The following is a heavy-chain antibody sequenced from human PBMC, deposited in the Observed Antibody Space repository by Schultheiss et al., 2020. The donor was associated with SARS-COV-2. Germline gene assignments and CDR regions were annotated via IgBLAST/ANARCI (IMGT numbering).Heavy chain of an antibody. CDR3: AREGAHCDIATCYRWLDP. CDR2: IDTSGST. J-gene: IGHJ5*02. V-gene: IGHV4-61*02. Sequence: SQTLSLTCTVSRGSISSGSYYWTWIRQPAGKGLEWIGRIDTSGSTNYNPSLESRVTMSIDTSNNQFSLKLISVTAADTAVYYCAREGAHCDIATCYRWLDPWGQGTLVTVSS. CDR1: RGSISSGSYY. D-gene: IGHD2-15*01.